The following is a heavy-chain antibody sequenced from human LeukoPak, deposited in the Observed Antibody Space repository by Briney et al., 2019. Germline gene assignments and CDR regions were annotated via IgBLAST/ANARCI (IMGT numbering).Heavy chain of an antibody. J-gene: IGHJ1*01. CDR1: GYTFTSYG. Sequence: ASVKVSCKASGYTFTSYGISWVRQAPGQGLEWMGWISAYNGNTNYAQKLQGRVTMTTDTSTSTAYVELRSLRSDDTAVYYCARDSYSSSPYFQHWGQGTLVTVSS. V-gene: IGHV1-18*01. CDR3: ARDSYSSSPYFQH. CDR2: ISAYNGNT. D-gene: IGHD6-6*01.